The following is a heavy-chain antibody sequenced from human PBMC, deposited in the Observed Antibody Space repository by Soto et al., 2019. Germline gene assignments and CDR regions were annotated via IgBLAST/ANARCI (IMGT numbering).Heavy chain of an antibody. J-gene: IGHJ4*02. CDR3: ARGNSGYDSCNDY. CDR1: GFTFSIYS. D-gene: IGHD5-12*01. CDR2: IWYDGSNQ. V-gene: IGHV3-33*08. Sequence: GGSLRLSCAASGFTFSIYSMHWVRQAPGKGLEWVAIIWYDGSNQYYADSVKGRFTISRDNSKNTLYLEMNSLRVEDTAIYYCARGNSGYDSCNDYWGQGTPVTVSS.